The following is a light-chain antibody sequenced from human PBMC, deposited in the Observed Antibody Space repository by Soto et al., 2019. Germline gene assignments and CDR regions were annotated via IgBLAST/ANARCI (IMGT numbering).Light chain of an antibody. J-gene: IGKJ4*01. CDR1: QSVSSS. CDR3: QQRSKWPLT. V-gene: IGKV3-15*01. Sequence: DIVMTLSPSTLSVSPGVRATLSCRASQSVSSSLAWYQQKPGQAPRLLIYGASTRATGIPARFSGSGSGTEFTLTISSLQSEDFAVYYCQQRSKWPLTFGGGTKVDI. CDR2: GAS.